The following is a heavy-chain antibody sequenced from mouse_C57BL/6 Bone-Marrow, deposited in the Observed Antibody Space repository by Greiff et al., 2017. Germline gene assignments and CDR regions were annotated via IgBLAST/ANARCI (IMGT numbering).Heavy chain of an antibody. CDR3: TRGYGINAMDD. CDR2: ISSGGDYI. D-gene: IGHD2-10*02. V-gene: IGHV5-9-1*02. J-gene: IGHJ4*01. Sequence: DVMLVESGEGLVKPGGSLKLSCAASGFTFSSYAMSWVRQTPEKRLEWVAYISSGGDYIYYADTVKGRFTIPRDNARKTLYLQMSSMKSEDTAMYYCTRGYGINAMDDWGQGTSVTVSS. CDR1: GFTFSSYA.